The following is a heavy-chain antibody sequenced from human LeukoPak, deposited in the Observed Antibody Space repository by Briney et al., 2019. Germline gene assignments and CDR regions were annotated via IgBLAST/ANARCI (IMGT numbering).Heavy chain of an antibody. Sequence: ASVKVSCKASAYTFTSYAINWVRQAPGQGLEWMGWINTNTGNPTYVQGFTGRFVFSLDTSVATAYLQINSLKPEDTAVYYCASDVSGYAFDIWGQGTMVTVSS. CDR1: AYTFTSYA. D-gene: IGHD1-1*01. CDR3: ASDVSGYAFDI. J-gene: IGHJ3*02. V-gene: IGHV7-4-1*02. CDR2: INTNTGNP.